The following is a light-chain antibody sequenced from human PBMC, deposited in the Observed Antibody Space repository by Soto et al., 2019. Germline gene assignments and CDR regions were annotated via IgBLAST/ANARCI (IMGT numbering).Light chain of an antibody. CDR2: AAS. J-gene: IGKJ1*01. CDR1: QSSSSY. CDR3: QHSYSTHTWT. Sequence: DIQMTQSPSSLSAAVGDRVTITCRASQSSSSYLNWYQQKPGKAPNLLIYAASSLQGGVPLRFSGSGSGTDFCITISSLQPEDFATYYGQHSYSTHTWTFVQGTKVQIK. V-gene: IGKV1-39*01.